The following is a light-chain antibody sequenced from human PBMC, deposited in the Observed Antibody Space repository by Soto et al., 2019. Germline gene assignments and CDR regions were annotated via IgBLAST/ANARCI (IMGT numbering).Light chain of an antibody. Sequence: EIVWTQSPGTLSLSPGERATLSCRASQSVSSSYLASYQQKPGQAPRLLIYGASSRATAIPDRFSGSGSGTDLTRTISILEPEDVEVYYCQPYGISACPFGQGANGQIK. J-gene: IGKJ1*01. CDR3: QPYGISACP. V-gene: IGKV3-20*01. CDR2: GAS. CDR1: QSVSSSY.